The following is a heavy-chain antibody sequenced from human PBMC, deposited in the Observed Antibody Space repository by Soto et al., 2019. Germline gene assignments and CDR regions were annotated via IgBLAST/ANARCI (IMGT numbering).Heavy chain of an antibody. V-gene: IGHV3-30*18. J-gene: IGHJ3*01. Sequence: GGSLRLSCEASGFIFSDFGMHWVCQAPGKGLEWVAVISYDGNNKYYAQSVKGRFTISRDNSKNTLFLNMDSLRPEDTAVYHCVXGDLDTAVVNSPDAFDFWGPGTMVTVSS. D-gene: IGHD5-18*01. CDR2: ISYDGNNK. CDR1: GFIFSDFG. CDR3: VXGDLDTAVVNSPDAFDF.